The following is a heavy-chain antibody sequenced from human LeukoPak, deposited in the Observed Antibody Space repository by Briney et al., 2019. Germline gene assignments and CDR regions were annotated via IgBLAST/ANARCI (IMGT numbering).Heavy chain of an antibody. CDR3: AKYIVATRGLFH. CDR2: ISGSGGST. J-gene: IGHJ4*02. D-gene: IGHD5-12*01. CDR1: GFTFSSYS. V-gene: IGHV3-23*01. Sequence: GGSLRLSCAASGFTFSSYSMNWVRQAPGKGLEWVSAISGSGGSTYYADSVKGRFTISRDNSKNTLYLQMNSLRAEDTAVYYCAKYIVATRGLFHWGQGTLVTVSS.